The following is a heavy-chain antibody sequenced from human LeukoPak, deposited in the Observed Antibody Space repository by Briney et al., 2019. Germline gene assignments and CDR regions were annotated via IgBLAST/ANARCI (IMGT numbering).Heavy chain of an antibody. J-gene: IGHJ4*02. CDR3: ARSHTNYWSNS. CDR1: GFSFSDYY. D-gene: IGHD2-8*02. CDR2: ISGSSTYT. Sequence: GGSLRLSCAASGFSFSDYYMSWIRQAPGKGLEWVSYISGSSTYTDYADSVKGRFTISRDNAKSTLYLQMNSLRAEDTAVYYCARSHTNYWSNSWGQGTLVTVSS. V-gene: IGHV3-11*03.